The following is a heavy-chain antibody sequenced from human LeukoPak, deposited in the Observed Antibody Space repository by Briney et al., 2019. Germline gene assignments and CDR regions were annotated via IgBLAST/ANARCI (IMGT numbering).Heavy chain of an antibody. CDR2: MNPTSGDT. D-gene: IGHD2-21*01. CDR1: GYTFSDYD. CDR3: ARVVMKAFYYYYMDV. J-gene: IGHJ6*03. V-gene: IGHV1-8*01. Sequence: ASVKVSCKASGYTFSDYDVNWVRQAPGQGLEWMGWMNPTSGDTGYAQKFQGRVTMTRSMSRNTTYMELSRLRSEDTAVYFCARVVMKAFYYYYMDVWGKGTTIIISS.